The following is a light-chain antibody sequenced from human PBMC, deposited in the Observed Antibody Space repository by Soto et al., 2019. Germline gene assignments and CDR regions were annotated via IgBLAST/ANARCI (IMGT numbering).Light chain of an antibody. CDR2: GAS. V-gene: IGKV3-20*01. CDR1: QSVSSSY. Sequence: EIVLTQSPGTLSLSPGERATLSCRASQSVSSSYLAWYQQKPGQAPRLLIYGASSRATGIPDRFSGSGSGKVFILTISRLEPEDFDLYYCPQYRTFGQGTKVDIK. J-gene: IGKJ1*01. CDR3: PQYRT.